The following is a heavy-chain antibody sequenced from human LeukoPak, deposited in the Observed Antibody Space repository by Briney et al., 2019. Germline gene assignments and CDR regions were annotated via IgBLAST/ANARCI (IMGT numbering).Heavy chain of an antibody. CDR1: GFTFSDYY. CDR3: ARVRGGYCSSTSCYLNYYYYMDV. Sequence: GGSLRLSCAASGFTFSDYYMSWIRQAPGKGLEWVSYISSSGSTIYYADSVKGQFTISRDNAKNSLYLQMNSLRAEDTAVYYCARVRGGYCSSTSCYLNYYYYMDVWGKGTTVTVSS. CDR2: ISSSGSTI. D-gene: IGHD2-2*01. J-gene: IGHJ6*03. V-gene: IGHV3-11*04.